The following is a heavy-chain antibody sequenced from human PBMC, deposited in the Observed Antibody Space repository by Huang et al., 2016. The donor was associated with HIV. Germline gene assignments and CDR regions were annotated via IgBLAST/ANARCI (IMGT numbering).Heavy chain of an antibody. V-gene: IGHV5-51*01. CDR3: TRLFPELESFYTPLYRGGTHNWFDP. D-gene: IGHD3-10*01. Sequence: EVQLVQSGAEVRKPGESLRISCKTSGYKFISYWIAWVGQTPGRGLEWMGIIYPDEHETKYSLSFERQGTMSVDKSNNTAFLKGGGLKDSDSALYFCTRLFPELESFYTPLYRGGTHNWFDPWGQGTLVIVS. CDR2: IYPDEHET. J-gene: IGHJ5*02. CDR1: GYKFISYW.